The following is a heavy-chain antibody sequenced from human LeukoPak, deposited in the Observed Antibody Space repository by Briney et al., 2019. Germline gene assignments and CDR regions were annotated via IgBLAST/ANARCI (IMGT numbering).Heavy chain of an antibody. CDR3: ARDAPAAAGTDYYGMDV. CDR1: GVSFSGYY. V-gene: IGHV4-34*01. Sequence: SETLSLTCAVYGVSFSGYYWSWIRQPPGKGLEWIGEINHSGSTNYNPSLKSRVTISVDTSKNQFSLKLSSVTAADTAVYYCARDAPAAAGTDYYGMDVWGQGTTVTVS. CDR2: INHSGST. D-gene: IGHD6-13*01. J-gene: IGHJ6*02.